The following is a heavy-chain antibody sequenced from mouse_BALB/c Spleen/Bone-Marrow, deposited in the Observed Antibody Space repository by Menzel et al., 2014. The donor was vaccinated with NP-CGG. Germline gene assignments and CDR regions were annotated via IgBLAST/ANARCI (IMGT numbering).Heavy chain of an antibody. CDR1: GFTFSDFY. V-gene: IGHV7-1*02. J-gene: IGHJ3*01. CDR3: ARDVGYGNYFVY. CDR2: SRNKAKYYTT. D-gene: IGHD2-10*02. Sequence: EVKLVESGGGLVQPGDSLRLSCATSGFTFSDFYMDWVRQPPGKRLEWIATSRNKAKYYTTEYSASVKGRFIVSRDTSQSVLYLQMNALRAEDTAIHYCARDVGYGNYFVYWGQGTLVTVSA.